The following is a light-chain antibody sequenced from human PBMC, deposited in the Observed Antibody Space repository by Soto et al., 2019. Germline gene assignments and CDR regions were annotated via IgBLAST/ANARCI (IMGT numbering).Light chain of an antibody. CDR1: QSVLYSSNNKNY. CDR3: QQYYSTPLT. J-gene: IGKJ4*01. Sequence: DIVMTQSPDSLAVSLGERATINCKSSQSVLYSSNNKNYLAWYQQKPGQPPKLLIYWASTWESGVPDRFSGSGSGTDFTLTISSLQAEDVVVYYCQQYYSTPLTFGGGTKVEIK. V-gene: IGKV4-1*01. CDR2: WAS.